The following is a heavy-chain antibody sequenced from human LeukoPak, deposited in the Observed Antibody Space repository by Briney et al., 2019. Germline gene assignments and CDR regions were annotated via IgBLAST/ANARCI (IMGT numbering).Heavy chain of an antibody. Sequence: SETLSLTCAVYGGSFSGYYWSWIRQPPGKGLEWIGEINHSGSTNYNPSLKSRVTISVDTSKNQFSLDLSSVTAADTALYYCARHATVTSFTFAYWGQGILATVSS. CDR2: INHSGST. V-gene: IGHV4-34*01. CDR3: ARHATVTSFTFAY. CDR1: GGSFSGYY. D-gene: IGHD4-17*01. J-gene: IGHJ4*02.